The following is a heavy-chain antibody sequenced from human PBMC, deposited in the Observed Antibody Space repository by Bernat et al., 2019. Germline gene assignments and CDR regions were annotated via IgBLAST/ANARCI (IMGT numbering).Heavy chain of an antibody. CDR2: IYYSGST. D-gene: IGHD3-10*01. Sequence: QLQLQESGPGLVKPSETLSLTCTVSGGSISSSSYYWGWIRQPPGKGLEWIGSIYYSGSTYYNPSLKSRVTISVDTSKNQFSLKLSSVTAADTAVYYCARLSHYYGLGYYFDYWGQGTLVTVSS. CDR1: GGSISSSSYY. V-gene: IGHV4-39*01. J-gene: IGHJ4*02. CDR3: ARLSHYYGLGYYFDY.